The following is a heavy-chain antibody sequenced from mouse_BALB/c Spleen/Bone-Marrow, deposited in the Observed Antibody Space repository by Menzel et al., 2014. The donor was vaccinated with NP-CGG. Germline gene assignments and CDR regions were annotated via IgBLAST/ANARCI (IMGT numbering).Heavy chain of an antibody. Sequence: EVKLVESGGDLVQPGGSRKLSCAASGFTFSAFGMHWVRQAPERGLECVAYIISGSNTIYYSDKVKGRFTISRDNPKNTLFLQMTSLRSEDTAMYYCARSRYDVGWFAYWGQGTLVTVSA. CDR3: ARSRYDVGWFAY. V-gene: IGHV5-17*02. D-gene: IGHD2-14*01. CDR2: IISGSNTI. J-gene: IGHJ3*01. CDR1: GFTFSAFG.